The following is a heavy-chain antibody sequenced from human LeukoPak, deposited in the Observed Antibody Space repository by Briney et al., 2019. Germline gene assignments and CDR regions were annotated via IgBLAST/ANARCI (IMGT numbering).Heavy chain of an antibody. CDR1: GYTFTSYG. CDR3: ARGVMMVAATRGWSWFGP. J-gene: IGHJ5*02. CDR2: ISAYNGNT. V-gene: IGHV1-18*01. D-gene: IGHD2-15*01. Sequence: GASVKVSCKASGYTFTSYGISWVRQAPGQGLEWMGWISAYNGNTNYAQKLQGRVTMTTDTSTSTAYMELRSLRSDDTAVYYCARGVMMVAATRGWSWFGPWGQGTLVTVSS.